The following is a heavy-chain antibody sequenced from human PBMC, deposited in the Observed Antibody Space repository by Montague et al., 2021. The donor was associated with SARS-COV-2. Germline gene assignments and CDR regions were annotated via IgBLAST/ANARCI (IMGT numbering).Heavy chain of an antibody. CDR1: GGSIGGTNYY. V-gene: IGHV4-39*01. CDR2: IFQSGGI. D-gene: IGHD3-10*01. Sequence: SETLSLTCTVSGGSIGGTNYYWDWIRQSPGKGLEWIGTIFQSGGISYHPSLKSRVTISVDTSSNQFSLRLSSVTAADTAVYVCARHPPHSPSGNYLVPGGFDSRGPGTMGTGSS. CDR3: ARHPPHSPSGNYLVPGGFDS. J-gene: IGHJ3*02.